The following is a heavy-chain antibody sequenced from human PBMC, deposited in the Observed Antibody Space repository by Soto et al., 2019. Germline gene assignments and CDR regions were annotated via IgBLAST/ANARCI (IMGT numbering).Heavy chain of an antibody. Sequence: GGSLRLSCAASGFTFSDYAMNWVRQAPGKGLEWVSAISGSGVTTYYADSVKGRFTISRDNPKNTLYLQMHSLRAEDTAVYYCAKDRKSGSGWYWDSWGQGTLVTVSS. J-gene: IGHJ4*02. CDR2: ISGSGVTT. CDR3: AKDRKSGSGWYWDS. D-gene: IGHD6-19*01. CDR1: GFTFSDYA. V-gene: IGHV3-23*01.